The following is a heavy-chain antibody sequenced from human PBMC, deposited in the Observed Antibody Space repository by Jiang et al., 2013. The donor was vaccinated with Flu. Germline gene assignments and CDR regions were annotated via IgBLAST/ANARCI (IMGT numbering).Heavy chain of an antibody. CDR1: GGSISSSSYY. D-gene: IGHD3-10*01. J-gene: IGHJ5*02. V-gene: IGHV4-39*01. Sequence: LLKPSETLSLTCTVSGGSISSSSYYWGWIRQPPGKGLEWIGSIYYSGSTYYNPSLKSRVTISVDTSKNQFSLKLSSVTAADTAVYYCARLYYGSGTTGEWFDPWGQGTLVTVSS. CDR3: ARLYYGSGTTGEWFDP. CDR2: IYYSGST.